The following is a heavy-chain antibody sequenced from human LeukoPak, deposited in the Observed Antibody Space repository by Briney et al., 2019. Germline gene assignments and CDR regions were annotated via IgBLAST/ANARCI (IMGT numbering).Heavy chain of an antibody. CDR2: ISHRGST. J-gene: IGHJ2*01. V-gene: IGHV4-34*01. Sequence: SETLSLTCAVYGGSFSGYYWIWIRQPPGEGLEWIGEISHRGSTNYNPSLKSRVTISIDTSKNQFSLILISVTAADTAVYYCARAFHNWYFDLWGRGTLVTVSS. CDR1: GGSFSGYY. D-gene: IGHD2/OR15-2a*01. CDR3: ARAFHNWYFDL.